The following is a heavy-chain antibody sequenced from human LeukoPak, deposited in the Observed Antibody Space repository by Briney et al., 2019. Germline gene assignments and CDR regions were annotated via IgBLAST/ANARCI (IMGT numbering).Heavy chain of an antibody. CDR1: GFTFSDYY. J-gene: IGHJ4*02. CDR2: INHSGST. Sequence: GSLRLSCAASGFTFSDYYMNWIRQPPGKGLEWIGEINHSGSTNYNPSLKSRVTISVDTSKNQFSLRLSSVTAADTAVYYCARGYPMVRGVLDYWGQGTLVTVSS. D-gene: IGHD3-10*01. CDR3: ARGYPMVRGVLDY. V-gene: IGHV4-34*01.